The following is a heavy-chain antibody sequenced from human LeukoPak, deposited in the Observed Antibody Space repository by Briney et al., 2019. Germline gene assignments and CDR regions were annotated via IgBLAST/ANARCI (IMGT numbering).Heavy chain of an antibody. J-gene: IGHJ4*02. Sequence: SQTLSLTCAISGDSISSNSDAWNWIRQSPSRGLEWLGRTYYKSKWYNNYAVSVKSRISINPDTSKNQFSLQLNSVTPEDTAVYFCARARDYGDISFDYWGQGTLVTVSS. V-gene: IGHV6-1*01. D-gene: IGHD4-17*01. CDR3: ARARDYGDISFDY. CDR2: TYYKSKWYN. CDR1: GDSISSNSDA.